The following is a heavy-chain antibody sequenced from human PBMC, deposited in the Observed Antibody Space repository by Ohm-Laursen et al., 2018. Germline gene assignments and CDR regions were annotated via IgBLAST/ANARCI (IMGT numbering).Heavy chain of an antibody. CDR2: IKQDGNEK. D-gene: IGHD6-25*01. J-gene: IGHJ4*02. CDR3: ARQGGF. Sequence: LSLTCAASGFTFSNYWMNWVRQAPGKGLEWVANIKQDGNEKYYVDSVKGRFTISRDNTKNSLYLLMNSLRAEDTAVYYCARQGGFWGQGTLVTVSS. CDR1: GFTFSNYW. V-gene: IGHV3-7*01.